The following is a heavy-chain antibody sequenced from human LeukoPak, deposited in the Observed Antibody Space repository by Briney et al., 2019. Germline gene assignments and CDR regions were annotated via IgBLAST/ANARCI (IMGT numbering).Heavy chain of an antibody. CDR2: FDPEDGET. Sequence: GASVKVSCKVSGYTLTELSMHWVRQAPGKGLEWMGGFDPEDGETIYAQKFQGRVTMTTDTSTSTAYMELRSLRSDDTAVYYCAREEMDTAMVTDHDAFDIWGQGTMVTVSS. J-gene: IGHJ3*02. D-gene: IGHD5-18*01. V-gene: IGHV1-24*01. CDR3: AREEMDTAMVTDHDAFDI. CDR1: GYTLTELS.